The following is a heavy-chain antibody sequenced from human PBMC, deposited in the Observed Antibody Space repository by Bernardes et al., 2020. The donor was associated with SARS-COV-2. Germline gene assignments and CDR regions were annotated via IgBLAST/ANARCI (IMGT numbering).Heavy chain of an antibody. CDR3: AKARVGLAVPGE. J-gene: IGHJ4*02. CDR1: GFTFSSYG. V-gene: IGHV3-23*01. CDR2: ISGSGSSR. D-gene: IGHD6-19*01. Sequence: GGSLRLSCAASGFTFSSYGMAWVRQAPGKGLEWVSVISGSGSSRYYADNLKGRFTISRDNSKNTLYLQMNSLRAEDTAVYYCAKARVGLAVPGEWGQGTLVTVSS.